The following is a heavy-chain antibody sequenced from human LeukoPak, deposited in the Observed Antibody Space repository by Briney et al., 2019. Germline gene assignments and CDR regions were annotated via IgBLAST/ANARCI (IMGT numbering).Heavy chain of an antibody. CDR2: IYYSGST. D-gene: IGHD4-17*01. Sequence: SETLSLTCTVSGGSISSSSYYWGWIRQPPGKGLEWIGSIYYSGSTYYNPSLKSRVTISVDTSKNQFSLKLSSVTAADTAVYYCARGARSHFDYWGQGTLVTVSS. CDR3: ARGARSHFDY. V-gene: IGHV4-39*01. CDR1: GGSISSSSYY. J-gene: IGHJ4*02.